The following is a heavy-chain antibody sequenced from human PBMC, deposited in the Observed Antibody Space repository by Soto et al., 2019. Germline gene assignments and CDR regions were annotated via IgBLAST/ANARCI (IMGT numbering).Heavy chain of an antibody. Sequence: ASVKVSCKASGYTFTSYAMHWVRQAPGQRLEWMGWINAGNGNTKYSQKFQGRVTITRDTSASTAYMELSSLRSEDTAVYYCAREAVAGTGFFLYWGQGTLVTVSS. V-gene: IGHV1-3*01. J-gene: IGHJ4*02. D-gene: IGHD6-19*01. CDR3: AREAVAGTGFFLY. CDR1: GYTFTSYA. CDR2: INAGNGNT.